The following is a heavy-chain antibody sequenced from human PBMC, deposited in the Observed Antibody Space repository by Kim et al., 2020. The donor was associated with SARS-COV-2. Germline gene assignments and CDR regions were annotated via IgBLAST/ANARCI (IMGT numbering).Heavy chain of an antibody. Sequence: ASVKVSCKVSGYTLTELSINWVRQAPGKGLEWMGGIDPEDGETIYAQKFQGRVTMTEDTSTDTAYMELSSLRSEDTAVYYCATDILGFGMVSAFDIWGQGTMGTVSS. J-gene: IGHJ3*02. CDR3: ATDILGFGMVSAFDI. V-gene: IGHV1-24*01. CDR2: IDPEDGET. D-gene: IGHD3-10*01. CDR1: GYTLTELS.